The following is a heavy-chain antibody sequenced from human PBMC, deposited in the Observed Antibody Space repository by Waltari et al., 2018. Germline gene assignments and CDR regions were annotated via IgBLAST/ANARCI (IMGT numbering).Heavy chain of an antibody. CDR1: GGSFTGYF. Sequence: QVQLQQWGAGLLKPSETLSLTCGVYGGSFTGYFWTWIRQPPGKGLEWIGEINHSGSINYNASLKSRVTLSIDTSKNQFSLRLDSVTAADTAVYYCARFAKFQLLQTDHWGQGTLVTVSS. J-gene: IGHJ4*02. CDR2: INHSGSI. CDR3: ARFAKFQLLQTDH. D-gene: IGHD1-26*01. V-gene: IGHV4-34*01.